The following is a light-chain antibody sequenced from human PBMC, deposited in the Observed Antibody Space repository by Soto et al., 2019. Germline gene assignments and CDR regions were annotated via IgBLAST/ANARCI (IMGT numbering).Light chain of an antibody. J-gene: IGKJ5*01. V-gene: IGKV3-11*01. CDR2: DAS. CDR1: QSVASF. CDR3: QKRSNWPPIT. Sequence: EIVLTQSPATLSLSPGERATLSCRASQSVASFLAWYQQRPGQAPRLLIYDASNRAAGVPYRFSGSGSETDFTLTISRLEPEDFAVYYCQKRSNWPPITFGQGTRLEI.